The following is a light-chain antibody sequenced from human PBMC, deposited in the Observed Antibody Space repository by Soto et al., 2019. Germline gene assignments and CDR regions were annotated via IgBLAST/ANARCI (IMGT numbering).Light chain of an antibody. CDR2: DAS. Sequence: DIQMTQSPSTLTASVGDRVTITCRASQNIERYMGRYQQKPGRAPSLIIDDASTLERGVPSRFSGSGSGTEFTLIISNLQPDDFATYYSQQFKDCVWTVGQGTQV. CDR3: QQFKDCVWT. J-gene: IGKJ1*01. V-gene: IGKV1-5*01. CDR1: QNIERY.